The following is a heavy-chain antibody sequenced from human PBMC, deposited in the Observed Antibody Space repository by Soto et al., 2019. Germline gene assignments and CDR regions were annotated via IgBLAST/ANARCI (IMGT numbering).Heavy chain of an antibody. J-gene: IGHJ4*01. CDR2: IIPIFGTA. CDR3: ARSKAQGQQLVSITGTALIGRVFDY. D-gene: IGHD1-20*01. Sequence: SVKVSCKASGGTFSSYAISWVRQAPGQGLEWMGGIIPIFGTANYAQKFQGRVTITADESTSTAYMELSSLRSEDTAVYYCARSKAQGQQLVSITGTALIGRVFDYWG. CDR1: GGTFSSYA. V-gene: IGHV1-69*13.